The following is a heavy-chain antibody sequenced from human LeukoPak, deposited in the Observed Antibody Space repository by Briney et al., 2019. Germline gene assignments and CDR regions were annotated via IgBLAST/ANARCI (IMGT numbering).Heavy chain of an antibody. D-gene: IGHD3-3*01. CDR3: ARGFSAFDI. J-gene: IGHJ3*02. Sequence: PSETLSLTCSVSGYSISSGYYWGWIRQPPGKGLEWIGNVYHSGTTYHNPSLKSRVTISVDTSKNQFSLRLTSVTAADTAVYYCARGFSAFDIWGLGTMVTVSS. CDR1: GYSISSGYY. CDR2: VYHSGTT. V-gene: IGHV4-38-2*02.